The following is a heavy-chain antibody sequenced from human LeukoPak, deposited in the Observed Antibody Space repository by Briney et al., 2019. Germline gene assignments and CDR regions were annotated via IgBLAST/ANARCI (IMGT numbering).Heavy chain of an antibody. CDR2: ISYDGSNK. D-gene: IGHD3-16*01. CDR1: GFTFSSYA. J-gene: IGHJ6*03. V-gene: IGHV3-30*04. CDR3: AKKGVPNYYYYYMDV. Sequence: GGSLRLSCAASGFTFSSYAMHWVRQAPGKGLEWVAVISYDGSNKYYADSVKGRFTISRDNSKNTLYLQMNSLRAEDTAVYYCAKKGVPNYYYYYMDVWGKGTTVTVSS.